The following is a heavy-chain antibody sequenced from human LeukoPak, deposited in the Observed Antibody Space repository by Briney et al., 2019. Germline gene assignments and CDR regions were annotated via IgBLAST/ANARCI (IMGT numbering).Heavy chain of an antibody. D-gene: IGHD1-26*01. V-gene: IGHV4-59*08. CDR2: IYYSGST. J-gene: IGHJ6*03. CDR1: GGSISSYY. CDR3: ARVSSSWAGFYMDV. Sequence: SETLSLTCTVSGGSISSYYWSWIRQPPGKGLEWIGYIYYSGSTYYNPSLKSRVTISVDTSKNQFSLKLSSVTAADTAVYYCARVSSSWAGFYMDVWGKGTTVTVSS.